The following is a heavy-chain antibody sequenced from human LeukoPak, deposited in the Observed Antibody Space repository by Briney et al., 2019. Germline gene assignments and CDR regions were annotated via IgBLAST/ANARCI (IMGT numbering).Heavy chain of an antibody. J-gene: IGHJ4*02. CDR2: IIPILGIA. D-gene: IGHD6-19*01. V-gene: IGHV1-69*04. CDR1: GGTFSSYA. CDR3: ARDLSVSSGWYG. Sequence: ASVKVSCKASGGTFSSYAISWVRQAPGQGLEWMGRIIPILGIANYAQKFQGRVTITADKSTSTAYMELSSLRSEDTAVYYCARDLSVSSGWYGWGQGTLVTVCS.